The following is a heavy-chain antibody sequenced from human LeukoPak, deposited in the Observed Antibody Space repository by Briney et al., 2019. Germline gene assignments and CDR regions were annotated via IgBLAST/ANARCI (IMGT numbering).Heavy chain of an antibody. CDR2: INPNSGGT. J-gene: IGHJ4*02. CDR1: GYTFTGYY. V-gene: IGHV1-2*02. D-gene: IGHD3-22*01. CDR3: ARDLAGYYDSSGLDY. Sequence: WASVKVSCKASGYTFTGYYMHWVRQAPGQGLEWMGWINPNSGGTNYAQKLQGRVTMTRDTSISTAYMELSRLRSDDTAVYYCARDLAGYYDSSGLDYWGQGTLVTVSS.